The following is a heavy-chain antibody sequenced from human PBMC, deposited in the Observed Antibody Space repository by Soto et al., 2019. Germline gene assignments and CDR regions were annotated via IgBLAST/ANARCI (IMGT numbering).Heavy chain of an antibody. CDR1: GLTFNTYW. Sequence: GGSLRLSCAASGLTFNTYWMSWVRQAPGKGLEWVANIKEDGSQKYYVDSVKGRFTISRDNARNSLYLQMNSLRAEDTAVYYCARDPSAYCSGGSCYSGYYFDYWGQGTLVTVSS. D-gene: IGHD2-15*01. V-gene: IGHV3-7*01. CDR2: IKEDGSQK. J-gene: IGHJ4*02. CDR3: ARDPSAYCSGGSCYSGYYFDY.